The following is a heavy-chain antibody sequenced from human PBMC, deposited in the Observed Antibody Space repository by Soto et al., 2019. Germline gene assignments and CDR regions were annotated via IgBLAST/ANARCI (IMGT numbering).Heavy chain of an antibody. D-gene: IGHD1-26*01. CDR2: ISWNNGNI. J-gene: IGHJ4*02. Sequence: EVQLVESGGGLVQPGRSLRLSCAASGFTFDDYAMHWVRQAPGKGLEWVSGISWNNGNIDYADSVKGRFTISRDNAKNSLYPLMNSLRAEDTALYYCAKGHSGTYYVPFDYWGQGTLVTVSS. CDR1: GFTFDDYA. CDR3: AKGHSGTYYVPFDY. V-gene: IGHV3-9*01.